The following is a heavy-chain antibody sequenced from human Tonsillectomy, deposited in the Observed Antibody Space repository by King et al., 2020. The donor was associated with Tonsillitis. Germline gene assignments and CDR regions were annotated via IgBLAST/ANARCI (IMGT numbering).Heavy chain of an antibody. CDR2: IIPIFGTA. V-gene: IGHV1-69*01. Sequence: QLVQSGAEVKKPGSSVKVSCKASGGTFSSYAISWVRQAPGQGLEWMGGIIPIFGTANYAQKFQGRVTMTADESTSTAYKELSSLRSEETAVYYCARVPRGSRNWFDPWGQRTLVTVSS. CDR1: GGTFSSYA. CDR3: ARVPRGSRNWFDP. J-gene: IGHJ5*02. D-gene: IGHD2-15*01.